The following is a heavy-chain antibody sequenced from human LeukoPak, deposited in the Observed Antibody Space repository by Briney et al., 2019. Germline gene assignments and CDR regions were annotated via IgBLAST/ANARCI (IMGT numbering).Heavy chain of an antibody. Sequence: SVNVSCMASGGTFSSYAISWVRQAPGQGLEWMGRIIPIFGIANYAQKFQGRVTITADKSTSTAYMELSSLRSEDTAVYYCARDRPRSYYYDSSGMGYFDYWGQGTLVTVSS. D-gene: IGHD3-22*01. J-gene: IGHJ4*02. V-gene: IGHV1-69*04. CDR1: GGTFSSYA. CDR2: IIPIFGIA. CDR3: ARDRPRSYYYDSSGMGYFDY.